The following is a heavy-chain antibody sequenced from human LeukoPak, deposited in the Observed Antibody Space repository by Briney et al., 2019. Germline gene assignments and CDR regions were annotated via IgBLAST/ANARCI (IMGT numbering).Heavy chain of an antibody. V-gene: IGHV4-39*07. CDR1: GGSISSSTYY. CDR2: IIYNGNT. Sequence: PSETLSLTCTVSGGSISSSTYYWAWIRHPPGKGLEWFGNIIYNGNTYYNPSLKSRVTISLDTSKRQFSLKLNSVTAADTAVYYCARDRGGSYVVPPYYYGMDVWGQGTTVTVSS. D-gene: IGHD2-15*01. CDR3: ARDRGGSYVVPPYYYGMDV. J-gene: IGHJ6*02.